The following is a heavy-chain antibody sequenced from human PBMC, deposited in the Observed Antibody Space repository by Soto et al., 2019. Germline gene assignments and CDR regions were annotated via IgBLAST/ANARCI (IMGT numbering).Heavy chain of an antibody. CDR3: ARCGGLASRTFDY. D-gene: IGHD6-6*01. CDR2: IYYSGRT. Sequence: QVLLQESGPGLVKPSETLSLTCTVSGGSISDFYWSWLRQPPGKGLEWIGYIYYSGRTNYNPSLKSRVTISVDTSKNQFSLNLRSMSPADTAVYYCARCGGLASRTFDYWGPGTLVTVSS. J-gene: IGHJ4*02. V-gene: IGHV4-59*01. CDR1: GGSISDFY.